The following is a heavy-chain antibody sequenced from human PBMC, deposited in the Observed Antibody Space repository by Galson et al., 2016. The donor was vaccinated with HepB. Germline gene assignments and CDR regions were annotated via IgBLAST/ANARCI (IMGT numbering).Heavy chain of an antibody. CDR2: INPNSGVT. CDR1: GFVFTACF. V-gene: IGHV1-2*02. Sequence: SVKVSCKASGFVFTACFMHWVRQAPGQGLEWMGWINPNSGVTNYAEGFQGRVTMTTDKYINTAYMELSSLRSDDAAVYYCARSNGFYWYFDSWGQGTLVTISS. J-gene: IGHJ4*02. D-gene: IGHD3-22*01. CDR3: ARSNGFYWYFDS.